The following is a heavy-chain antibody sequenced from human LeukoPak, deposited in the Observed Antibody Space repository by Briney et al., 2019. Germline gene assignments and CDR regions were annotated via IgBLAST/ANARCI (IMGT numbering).Heavy chain of an antibody. CDR2: INSRSSTI. V-gene: IGHV3-48*04. Sequence: GGSLRLSCAASGFTFSTHDVNWVRQAPGKGLEWVSFINSRSSTIYYADSVKGRFTISRDNAKNSLYLQMNSLRAEDTAVYYCTSHTGTGDAFRPFHIWGQGTMVTVSS. CDR3: TSHTGTGDAFRPFHI. J-gene: IGHJ3*02. D-gene: IGHD2-21*02. CDR1: GFTFSTHD.